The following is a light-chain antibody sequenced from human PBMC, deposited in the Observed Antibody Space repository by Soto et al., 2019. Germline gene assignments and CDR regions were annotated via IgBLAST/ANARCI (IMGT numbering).Light chain of an antibody. V-gene: IGLV2-14*03. Sequence: QSVLTQPASVSGFPGQSITVSCSGTSSDVGTYNYVSWFLQHPGKAPKLIIYNVNNRPSGVSNRFSGSKSGNTASLTISGLQAEDEADYYCNSYSSSNTRVVFGGGTQLTVL. CDR3: NSYSSSNTRVV. CDR2: NVN. J-gene: IGLJ2*01. CDR1: SSDVGTYNY.